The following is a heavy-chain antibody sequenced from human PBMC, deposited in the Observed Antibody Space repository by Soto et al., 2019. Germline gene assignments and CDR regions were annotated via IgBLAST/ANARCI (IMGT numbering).Heavy chain of an antibody. J-gene: IGHJ6*03. V-gene: IGHV1-69*02. CDR1: GGTFSSYT. Sequence: QVQLVHSGAEVKKPGSSVKVSCKASGGTFSSYTISWVRQAPGQGLEWMGRIIPILGIANYAQKFQGRVTITADKSTSTAYMELSSLRSEDTAVDYCARWTSEKDIVVVPAAHAGYDYYYMYVWGKGTTVTVSS. CDR3: ARWTSEKDIVVVPAAHAGYDYYYMYV. D-gene: IGHD2-2*01. CDR2: IIPILGIA.